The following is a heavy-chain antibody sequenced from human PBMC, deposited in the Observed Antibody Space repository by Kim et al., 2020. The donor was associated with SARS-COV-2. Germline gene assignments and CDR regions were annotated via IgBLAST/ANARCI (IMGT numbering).Heavy chain of an antibody. CDR2: ISYDGSNK. J-gene: IGHJ5*02. CDR3: AKDQPPSWFDP. CDR1: GFTFSSYG. V-gene: IGHV3-30*18. Sequence: GGSLRLSCAASGFTFSSYGMHWVRQAPGKGLEWVAVISYDGSNKYYADSVKGRFTISRDNSKNTLYLQMNSLRAEDTAVYYCAKDQPPSWFDPWGQGTLVTVSS.